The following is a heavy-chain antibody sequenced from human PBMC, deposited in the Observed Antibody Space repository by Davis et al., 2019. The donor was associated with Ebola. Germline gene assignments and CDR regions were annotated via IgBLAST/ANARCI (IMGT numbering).Heavy chain of an antibody. D-gene: IGHD4-23*01. CDR1: GFTFSSHA. J-gene: IGHJ4*02. CDR2: IGGSGTGDKT. V-gene: IGHV3-23*01. Sequence: GGSLRLSCVASGFTFSSHAMSWVRQAPGKGLEWISTIGGSGTGDKTYYADSVKGRFTISRDNSKTTLYLHMNSLRVEDTAVFYCAKKSGVETPKPGNFFDYWGQGTLVTVSS. CDR3: AKKSGVETPKPGNFFDY.